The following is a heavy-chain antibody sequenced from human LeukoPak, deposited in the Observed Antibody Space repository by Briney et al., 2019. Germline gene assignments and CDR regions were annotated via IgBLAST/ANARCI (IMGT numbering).Heavy chain of an antibody. CDR3: ARPIRSRDNNWFDP. CDR1: GYSISSGYY. V-gene: IGHV4-38-2*02. CDR2: IYHSGRT. D-gene: IGHD3-10*01. J-gene: IGHJ5*02. Sequence: PSETLSLTCTVSGYSISSGYYWGWIRQPPGKGLEWIGSIYHSGRTFYNPSLKSRVTISVDTSKNQFSLKLTSVTAADTAVYYCARPIRSRDNNWFDPWGQGILVTVSS.